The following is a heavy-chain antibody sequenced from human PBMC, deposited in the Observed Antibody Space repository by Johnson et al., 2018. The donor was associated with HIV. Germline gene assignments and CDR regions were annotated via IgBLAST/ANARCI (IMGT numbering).Heavy chain of an antibody. D-gene: IGHD2-15*01. V-gene: IGHV3-30*18. CDR2: ISYDGSNK. CDR1: GFTFSNFG. CDR3: AKAGQMVAATSAFDI. Sequence: QVQVVESGGGVVQPGRSLRLSCATSGFTFSNFGMHWVRQAPGQGLEWVAVISYDGSNKYYADSVKGRFTISRDNSKNTLYLQMNSLRAEDTAVYYCAKAGQMVAATSAFDIWGQGTMVTVSS. J-gene: IGHJ3*02.